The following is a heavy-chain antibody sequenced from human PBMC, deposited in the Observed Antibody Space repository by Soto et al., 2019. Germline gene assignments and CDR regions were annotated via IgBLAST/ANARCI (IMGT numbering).Heavy chain of an antibody. CDR3: AADATAWQQMVPSDY. CDR1: GFTFTSSA. Sequence: QMQLEQSGPEVKKPGTSVKVSCKASGFTFTSSAFQWVRQARGQRVEWIGWIAVGSGYTNYGQRFQDRVTLTRDMSTATTYMELSRLTSEETAIYYCAADATAWQQMVPSDYWGQGTLVTVSS. J-gene: IGHJ4*02. V-gene: IGHV1-58*01. D-gene: IGHD2-8*01. CDR2: IAVGSGYT.